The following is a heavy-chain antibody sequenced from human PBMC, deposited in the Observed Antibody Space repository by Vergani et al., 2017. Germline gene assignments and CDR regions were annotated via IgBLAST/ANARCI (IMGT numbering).Heavy chain of an antibody. J-gene: IGHJ5*02. CDR3: ARAGAAKYSSGWTPWFDP. Sequence: QVQLQESGPGLVKPSQTLSLTCTVSGGSISRGGYYWSWIRQHPGKGLEWIGYIYYSGSTYYNPSLKSLVTISVDTSKNQFSLKLSSVTAADTAVYYCARAGAAKYSSGWTPWFDPWGQGTLVTVSS. V-gene: IGHV4-31*01. D-gene: IGHD6-19*01. CDR1: GGSISRGGYY. CDR2: IYYSGST.